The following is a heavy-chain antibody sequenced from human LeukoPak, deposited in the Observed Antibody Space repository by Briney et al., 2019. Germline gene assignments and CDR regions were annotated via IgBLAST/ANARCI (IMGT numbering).Heavy chain of an antibody. CDR1: GYTFTSYY. J-gene: IGHJ4*02. CDR2: ISSYNGNT. Sequence: GASVKVSCKASGYTFTSYYMHWVRQAPGQGLEWMGWISSYNGNTNYAQRFQDRVTMTADTSTTTAYMELRSLRSDDTAVYYCARGEIMIMFGGEIVPLDDWGQGTLVTVSS. V-gene: IGHV1-18*04. D-gene: IGHD3-16*01. CDR3: ARGEIMIMFGGEIVPLDD.